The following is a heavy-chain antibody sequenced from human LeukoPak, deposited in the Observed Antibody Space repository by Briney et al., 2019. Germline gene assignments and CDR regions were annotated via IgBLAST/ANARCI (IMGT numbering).Heavy chain of an antibody. CDR2: IYHSGST. J-gene: IGHJ4*02. V-gene: IGHV4-38-2*01. D-gene: IGHD2-15*01. CDR3: ARFVGAATTSHVDY. CDR1: GYFISSGYY. Sequence: PSETLSLTCAVSGYFISSGYYWGWIRQPPGKGVEWIGSIYHSGSTYYNPSLKSRVTISVDTSKNQFSLRLSSVTAADTAVYYCARFVGAATTSHVDYWGQGTLVTVSS.